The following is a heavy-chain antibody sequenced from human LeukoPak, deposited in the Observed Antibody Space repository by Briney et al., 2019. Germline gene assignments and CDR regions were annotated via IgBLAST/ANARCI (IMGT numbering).Heavy chain of an antibody. J-gene: IGHJ4*02. Sequence: SVKVSCKASGGTFSSYATSWVRQAPGQGLAWMGGNIPIFGAAIYAQNFQGRVTITADESTSTAYMELSSLRSEDTAVYYCARLTGTTKYFDSWGQGTLVTVSS. CDR3: ARLTGTTKYFDS. D-gene: IGHD1-20*01. CDR1: GGTFSSYA. CDR2: NIPIFGAA. V-gene: IGHV1-69*01.